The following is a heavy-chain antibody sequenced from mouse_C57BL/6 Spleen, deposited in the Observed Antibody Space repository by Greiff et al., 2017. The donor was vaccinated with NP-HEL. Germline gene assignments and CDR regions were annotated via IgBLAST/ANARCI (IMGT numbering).Heavy chain of an antibody. CDR2: IDPSDSYT. D-gene: IGHD2-5*01. CDR3: ARGQYSNYYFDY. Sequence: QVQLKESGAELVMPGASVKLSCKASGYTFTSYWMHWVKQRPGQGLEWIGEIDPSDSYTNYNQKFKGKSTLTVDKSSSTAYMQLSSLTSEDSAVYYCARGQYSNYYFDYWGQGTTLTVSS. CDR1: GYTFTSYW. V-gene: IGHV1-69*01. J-gene: IGHJ2*01.